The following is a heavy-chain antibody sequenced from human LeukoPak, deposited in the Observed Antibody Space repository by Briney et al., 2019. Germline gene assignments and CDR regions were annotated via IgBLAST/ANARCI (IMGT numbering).Heavy chain of an antibody. CDR2: IHLKSGGT. Sequence: ASVNVSFKSSVYTFTGYYMHWVRQAPGQGLELMGWIHLKSGGTNYAKKFQGSVTMTRDTSISKSYMELSRLRSDDTAVYYCARVVTGDYGGSDAFDIWGQGTMVTVSS. CDR3: ARVVTGDYGGSDAFDI. CDR1: VYTFTGYY. V-gene: IGHV1-2*02. J-gene: IGHJ3*02. D-gene: IGHD4-17*01.